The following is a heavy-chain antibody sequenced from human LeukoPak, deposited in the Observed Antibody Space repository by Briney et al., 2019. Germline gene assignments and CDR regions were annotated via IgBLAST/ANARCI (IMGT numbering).Heavy chain of an antibody. CDR2: IYHSGST. V-gene: IGHV4-39*07. CDR1: GGSIINNNNY. J-gene: IGHJ4*02. Sequence: SETLSLTCTVSGGSIINNNNYWGWIRQPPGKGLEWIGSIYHSGSTYYNPSLKSRVTISVDTSKNQFSLKLSSVTAADTAVYYCARDLGSGGYWGQGTLVTVSS. CDR3: ARDLGSGGY. D-gene: IGHD2-15*01.